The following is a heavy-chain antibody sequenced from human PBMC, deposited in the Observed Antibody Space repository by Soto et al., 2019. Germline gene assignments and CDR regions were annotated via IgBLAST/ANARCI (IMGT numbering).Heavy chain of an antibody. CDR2: MLYSGFT. Sequence: SETLSLTCSVSGYSVSSSDYYWAWIRQPPGKGLEWIGSMLYSGFTYYNPSLKSRVTLSVDTSKNQFSVRLNSVTASGTAVYYCAPLTVSLSGPYGIHVWGQGTTVT. V-gene: IGHV4-39*01. D-gene: IGHD2-15*01. CDR3: APLTVSLSGPYGIHV. CDR1: GYSVSSSDYY. J-gene: IGHJ6*02.